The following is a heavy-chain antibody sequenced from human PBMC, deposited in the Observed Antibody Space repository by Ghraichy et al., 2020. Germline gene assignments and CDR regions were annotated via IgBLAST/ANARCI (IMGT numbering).Heavy chain of an antibody. J-gene: IGHJ3*02. CDR2: ISAYNGNT. D-gene: IGHD4-17*01. Sequence: ASVKVSCKASGYTFTSYGISWVRQAPGQGLEWMGWISAYNGNTNYAQKLQGRVTMTTDTSTSTAYMELRSLRSDDTAVYYCARNYGDYVFDAFDIWGQGTMVTVSS. CDR3: ARNYGDYVFDAFDI. V-gene: IGHV1-18*01. CDR1: GYTFTSYG.